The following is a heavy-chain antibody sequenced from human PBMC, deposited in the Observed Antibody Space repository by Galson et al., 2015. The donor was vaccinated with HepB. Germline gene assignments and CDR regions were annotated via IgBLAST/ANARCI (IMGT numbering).Heavy chain of an antibody. CDR3: ARYVVLRYFDWPTYYFDY. D-gene: IGHD3-9*01. CDR2: IYYSGST. V-gene: IGHV4-31*03. CDR1: GGSISSGGYY. Sequence: TLSLTCTVSGGSISSGGYYWSWIRQHPGKGLEWIGYIYYSGSTYYNPSLKSRVTISVDTSKNQFSLKLSSVTAADTAVYYCARYVVLRYFDWPTYYFDYWGQGTLVTVSS. J-gene: IGHJ4*02.